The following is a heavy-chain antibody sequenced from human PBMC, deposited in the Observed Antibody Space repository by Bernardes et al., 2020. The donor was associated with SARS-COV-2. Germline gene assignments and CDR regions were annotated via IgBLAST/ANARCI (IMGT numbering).Heavy chain of an antibody. J-gene: IGHJ5*02. CDR1: GGSISSYY. D-gene: IGHD2-2*01. V-gene: IGHV4-59*01. CDR3: ARMSLGYCSSTSCDTAFDP. Sequence: TLSLTCTVSGGSISSYYWSWIRQPPGKGLEWIGYIYYSGSTNYNPSLKSRVTISVDTSKNQFSLKLSSVTAADTAVYYCARMSLGYCSSTSCDTAFDPWGQGTLVTVSS. CDR2: IYYSGST.